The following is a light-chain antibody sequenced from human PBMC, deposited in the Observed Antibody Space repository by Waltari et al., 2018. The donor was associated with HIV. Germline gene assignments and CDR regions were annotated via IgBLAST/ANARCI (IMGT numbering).Light chain of an antibody. Sequence: SYVLTQPPSVSVAPGQTARITCGGNNIAATKSVHWYRLNPGQAPVVVIYDDRDRPSGIPDRFSGSSSGDTATLTISRAEAGDEADYYGQVWDGRGDPVIFGGGTKLAVV. CDR3: QVWDGRGDPVI. J-gene: IGLJ2*01. CDR1: NIAATKS. V-gene: IGLV3-21*02. CDR2: DDR.